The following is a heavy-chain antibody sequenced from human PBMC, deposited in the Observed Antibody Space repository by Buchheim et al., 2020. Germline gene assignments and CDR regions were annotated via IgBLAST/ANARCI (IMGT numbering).Heavy chain of an antibody. CDR3: ARATYGDYTKY. Sequence: VQLVESGGGVVQPGRSLRLSCAASGFTFSNYAIHWVRQAPGKGLEWVSRINSDGSSTSYADSVKGRFTISRDNAKNTLYLQMNSLRAEDTAVYYCARATYGDYTKYWGQGTL. V-gene: IGHV3-74*02. CDR1: GFTFSNYA. CDR2: INSDGSST. D-gene: IGHD4-17*01. J-gene: IGHJ4*02.